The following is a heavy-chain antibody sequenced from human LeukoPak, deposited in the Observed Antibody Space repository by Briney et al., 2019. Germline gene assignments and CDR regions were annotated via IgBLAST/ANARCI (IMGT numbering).Heavy chain of an antibody. Sequence: SETLSLTCTVSGVSITTYYWTWIRQPAGKGLEWIGYAYYSAITNYNPSLRNRGTISLDTSKNQSSLKLTSVTAADTALYYCARSDGIRGKYPLDYWGQGSLVTVSS. CDR1: GVSITTYY. D-gene: IGHD2-2*01. V-gene: IGHV4-59*08. CDR2: AYYSAIT. J-gene: IGHJ4*02. CDR3: ARSDGIRGKYPLDY.